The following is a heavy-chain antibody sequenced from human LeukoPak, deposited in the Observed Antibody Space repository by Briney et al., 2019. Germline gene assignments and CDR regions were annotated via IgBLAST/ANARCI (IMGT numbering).Heavy chain of an antibody. Sequence: SETLSLTCTVSGGSISSSSYYWGWIRQPPGKGLEWIGCIYYSGSTYYNPSLKSRVTISVDTSKNQFSLKLSSVTAADTAVYYCARHRTGSSGWYGGPYYFDYWGQGTLVTVSS. CDR1: GGSISSSSYY. D-gene: IGHD6-19*01. J-gene: IGHJ4*02. CDR2: IYYSGST. V-gene: IGHV4-39*01. CDR3: ARHRTGSSGWYGGPYYFDY.